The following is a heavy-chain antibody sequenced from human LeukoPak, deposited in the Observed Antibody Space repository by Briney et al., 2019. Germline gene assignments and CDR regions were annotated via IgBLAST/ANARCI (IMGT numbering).Heavy chain of an antibody. J-gene: IGHJ4*02. V-gene: IGHV3-23*01. CDR2: ISGTGFTT. CDR1: GFSFGNYV. D-gene: IGHD3-10*01. Sequence: GGSLRLSCAAAGFSFGNYVINWVRQAPGRGLEWVSNISGTGFTTKYADSVKGRFTISRDNSKKTVYLHMNSLRAEDTAVYYCAKRMGYYDSGTPNRGFDYWGQGTLVTVSS. CDR3: AKRMGYYDSGTPNRGFDY.